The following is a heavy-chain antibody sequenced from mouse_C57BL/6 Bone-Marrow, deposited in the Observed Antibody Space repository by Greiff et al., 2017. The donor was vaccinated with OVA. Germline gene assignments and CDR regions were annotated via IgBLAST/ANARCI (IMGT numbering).Heavy chain of an antibody. D-gene: IGHD2-3*01. CDR3: ARDYDGYYDAMDY. CDR2: ISDGGSYT. J-gene: IGHJ4*01. Sequence: DVMLVESGGGLVKPGGSLKLSCAASGFTFSSYAMSWVRQTPEKRLEWVATISDGGSYTYYPDNVKGRFTISRDNAKNNLYLQMSHLKSEDTAMYYCARDYDGYYDAMDYWGQGTSVTVSS. V-gene: IGHV5-4*01. CDR1: GFTFSSYA.